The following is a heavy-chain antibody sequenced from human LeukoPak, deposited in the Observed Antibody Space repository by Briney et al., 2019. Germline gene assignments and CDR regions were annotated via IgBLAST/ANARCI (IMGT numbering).Heavy chain of an antibody. Sequence: AGGSLRLSCAASGFTFSSYWMHWVRQTPGKGLVWVSAISGSGGDTYYADSVKGRFTIYRDNSKNTLYLQMNGLRAEDTAVYYCAKDLGGEGGSGFPGQWGQGTLVTVSS. CDR1: GFTFSSYW. V-gene: IGHV3-23*01. CDR3: AKDLGGEGGSGFPGQ. J-gene: IGHJ4*02. CDR2: ISGSGGDT. D-gene: IGHD3-10*01.